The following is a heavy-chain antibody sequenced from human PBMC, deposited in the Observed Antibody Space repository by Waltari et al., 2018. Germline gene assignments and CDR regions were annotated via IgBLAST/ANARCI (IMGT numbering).Heavy chain of an antibody. CDR2: SWHDRNNK. D-gene: IGHD2-2*01. J-gene: IGHJ4*02. CDR3: AREGKPSAISY. CDR1: GFAFSTYA. Sequence: QVQLAESGGGVVPPGRSLRLSCAASGFAFSTYAMHWVRQAPGKGMEWVADSWHDRNNKYYSDSVKGRFTLPRDNSKNTLYLQMNSLGAEDTAVYYCAREGKPSAISYWGQGTLVAVSS. V-gene: IGHV3-33*01.